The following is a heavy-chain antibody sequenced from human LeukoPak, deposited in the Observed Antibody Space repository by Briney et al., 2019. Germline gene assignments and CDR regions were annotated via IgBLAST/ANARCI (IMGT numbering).Heavy chain of an antibody. Sequence: PSETLSLTCAVYGGSVSVYYWSWIRQPPGKGREWIGEINHSGSTNYNPSRTSRVTISVDTPKNHFSLKLSSVTAADTAVYYCATAFATYSSSLDYWGQGTLVTVSS. CDR1: GGSVSVYY. V-gene: IGHV4-34*01. CDR3: ATAFATYSSSLDY. CDR2: INHSGST. D-gene: IGHD6-13*01. J-gene: IGHJ4*02.